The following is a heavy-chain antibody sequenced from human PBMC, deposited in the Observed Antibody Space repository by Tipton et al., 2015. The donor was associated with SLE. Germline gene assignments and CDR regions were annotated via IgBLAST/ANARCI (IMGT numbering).Heavy chain of an antibody. D-gene: IGHD3-16*01. CDR3: ARGRRSYGTGYYFDY. V-gene: IGHV4-61*02. J-gene: IGHJ4*02. Sequence: LSLTCTVSGDSFSSGSSSWNWVRQPAGKGLEWIGLIYNSGITNYNPSLQSRVTLSVDTSKNQFSLKLSSVTAADTAVYYCARGRRSYGTGYYFDYWGQGTLVPVSS. CDR2: IYNSGIT. CDR1: GDSFSSGSSS.